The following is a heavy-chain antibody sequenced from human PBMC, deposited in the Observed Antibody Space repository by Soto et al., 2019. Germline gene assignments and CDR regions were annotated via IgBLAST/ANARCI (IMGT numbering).Heavy chain of an antibody. CDR3: ARGPARIAVAGGYFDY. D-gene: IGHD6-19*01. CDR1: GGTFSSYA. CDR2: IIPIFGTA. Sequence: GASVKVSCKASGGTFSSYAISWVRQAPGQGLEWMGGIIPIFGTANYAQKFQGRVTITADESTSTAYMELSSLRSEDTAVYYCARGPARIAVAGGYFDYWGQGTLVTVSS. J-gene: IGHJ4*02. V-gene: IGHV1-69*13.